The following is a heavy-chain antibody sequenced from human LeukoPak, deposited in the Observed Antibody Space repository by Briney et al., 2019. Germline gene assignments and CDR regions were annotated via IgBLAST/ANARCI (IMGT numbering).Heavy chain of an antibody. V-gene: IGHV3-33*01. CDR2: IWEDGNNI. Sequence: GTSLRLSCIASGFTFSIYGMHWVRQAPGKGLEWVAGIWEDGNNINYADSVKGRFTISRDNSKNTLYLQMNRLRVEDTAVYYCARPGYNSGWYEYWGQGTLLTVSS. CDR3: ARPGYNSGWYEY. CDR1: GFTFSIYG. D-gene: IGHD6-19*01. J-gene: IGHJ4*02.